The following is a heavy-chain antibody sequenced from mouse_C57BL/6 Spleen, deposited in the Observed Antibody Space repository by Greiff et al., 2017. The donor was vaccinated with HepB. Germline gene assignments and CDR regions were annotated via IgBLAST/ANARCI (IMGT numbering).Heavy chain of an antibody. CDR3: ARGIYYGSSYGEGFAY. CDR1: GYTFTGYW. CDR2: ILPGSGST. D-gene: IGHD1-1*01. V-gene: IGHV1-9*01. Sequence: VQLQQSGAELMKPGASVKLSCKATGYTFTGYWIEWVKQRPGHGLEWIGEILPGSGSTHYNEKFKGKATFTADTSSNTAYMHLSSLTTEDSAIYYCARGIYYGSSYGEGFAYWGQGTLVTVSA. J-gene: IGHJ3*01.